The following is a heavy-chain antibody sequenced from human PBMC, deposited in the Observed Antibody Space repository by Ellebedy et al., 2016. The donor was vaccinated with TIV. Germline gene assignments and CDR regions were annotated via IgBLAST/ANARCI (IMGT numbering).Heavy chain of an antibody. D-gene: IGHD5-18*01. V-gene: IGHV4-31*03. CDR1: GGSISSHGFY. CDR2: IYYSGNS. CDR3: AREDSYGTNAFDI. J-gene: IGHJ3*02. Sequence: LRLSXTVSGGSISSHGFYWSWIRQHPGKGLEWLGYIYYSGNSHYNPSLKSRLTLSVDTSKNQFSLRLRSATAADTAVYYCAREDSYGTNAFDIWGRGTMVTVSS.